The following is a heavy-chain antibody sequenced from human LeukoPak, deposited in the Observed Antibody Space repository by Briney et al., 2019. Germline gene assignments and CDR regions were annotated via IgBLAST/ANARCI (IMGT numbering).Heavy chain of an antibody. J-gene: IGHJ4*02. D-gene: IGHD6-13*01. V-gene: IGHV1-69*13. CDR1: GGIFSRYA. Sequence: ASVKVSCKASGGIFSRYAISWVRQAPGQGLEWMGGLVPMFGTPNQAQKFQGRVTITADESTSTAYVELSSLRSEDTAVYYCARGGETAAGISSSFDYWGQGTLVTVSS. CDR2: LVPMFGTP. CDR3: ARGGETAAGISSSFDY.